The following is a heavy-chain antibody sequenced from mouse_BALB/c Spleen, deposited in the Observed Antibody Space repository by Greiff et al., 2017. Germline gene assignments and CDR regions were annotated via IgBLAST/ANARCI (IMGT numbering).Heavy chain of an antibody. J-gene: IGHJ4*01. Sequence: EVQVVESGGGLVQPGGSLRLSCATSGFTFTDYYMSWVRQPPGKALEWLGFIRNKANGYTTEYSASVKGRFTISRDNSQSILYLQMNTLRAEDSATYYCARDGELYYYAMDYWGQGTSVTVSS. CDR2: IRNKANGYTT. V-gene: IGHV7-3*02. CDR1: GFTFTDYY. CDR3: ARDGELYYYAMDY.